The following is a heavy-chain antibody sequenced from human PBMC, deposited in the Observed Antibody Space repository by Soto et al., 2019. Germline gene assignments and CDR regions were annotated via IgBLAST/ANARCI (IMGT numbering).Heavy chain of an antibody. CDR1: GGFIRNHY. V-gene: IGHV4-59*11. D-gene: IGHD3-22*01. J-gene: IGHJ4*02. CDR3: AKCRDSSAYVPFCDS. Sequence: QVQLQESGPGLVKPSETLSLTCHVSGGFIRNHYWGWIRQPPGKGLQWIGYIFNSGSTNYIDSLRSRVTISRDTSRDQFSLRLTSVTAADTAVYYCAKCRDSSAYVPFCDSWGQGTLVTVSS. CDR2: IFNSGST.